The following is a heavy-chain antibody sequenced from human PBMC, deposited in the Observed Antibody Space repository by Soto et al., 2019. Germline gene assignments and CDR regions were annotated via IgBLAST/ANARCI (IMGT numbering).Heavy chain of an antibody. CDR2: VYYTGTT. CDR1: GGSISSYF. CDR3: ARALAAVPSAFDY. V-gene: IGHV4-59*01. J-gene: IGHJ4*02. Sequence: QVQLQESAPGLLKPSETLSLTCTVSGGSISSYFYIWVRQPPGKGLEWIGSVYYTGTTDYNPSLKSRVTISVDTSKTQFHLNLRPVTAADTAVYSCARALAAVPSAFDYWGWGTRVTVSS. D-gene: IGHD6-13*01.